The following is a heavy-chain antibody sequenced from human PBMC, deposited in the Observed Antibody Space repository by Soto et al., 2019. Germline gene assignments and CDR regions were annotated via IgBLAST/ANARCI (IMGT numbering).Heavy chain of an antibody. CDR2: INHSGST. Sequence: PSVTLSLTCAVYGGSFSGYYWRWIRQTQGKGLEWIGEINHSGSTNYNPSLKSRVTISVDTSKNQFSLKLSSVTAADTAVYYCARALRDCIGGSCYSVNLDYYSYMDVWGKGTTVTVFS. J-gene: IGHJ6*03. V-gene: IGHV4-34*01. D-gene: IGHD2-15*01. CDR3: ARALRDCIGGSCYSVNLDYYSYMDV. CDR1: GGSFSGYY.